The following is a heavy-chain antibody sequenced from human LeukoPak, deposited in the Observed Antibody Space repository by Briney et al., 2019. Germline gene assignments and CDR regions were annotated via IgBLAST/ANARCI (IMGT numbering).Heavy chain of an antibody. V-gene: IGHV4-59*08. D-gene: IGHD4/OR15-4a*01. Sequence: SETLSLTCTVSGGSISIYYWRWIRQPPGKGLGWIGYIYYSVSTNYNPSLKSRFTISVDTSKNQFSLKLSSVTAANTAVYYCARWVLTFNAFDISGEGTMVTVSS. CDR2: IYYSVST. CDR1: GGSISIYY. J-gene: IGHJ3*02. CDR3: ARWVLTFNAFDI.